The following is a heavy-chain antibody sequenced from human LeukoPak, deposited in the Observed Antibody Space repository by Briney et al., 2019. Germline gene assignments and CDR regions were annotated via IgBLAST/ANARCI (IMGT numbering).Heavy chain of an antibody. CDR2: ISWNSETI. V-gene: IGHV3-9*01. J-gene: IGHJ4*02. D-gene: IGHD5-12*01. CDR3: ATNGGGDSGYGNFDY. CDR1: GFTFDDYA. Sequence: GRSRRLSCAVSGFTFDDYAMHLVRQVPGKGLEWVSGISWNSETIGYADSVKGRFTISRDNAKNSLYLQMNSLRAEDTALYYCATNGGGDSGYGNFDYWGQGTLVTVSS.